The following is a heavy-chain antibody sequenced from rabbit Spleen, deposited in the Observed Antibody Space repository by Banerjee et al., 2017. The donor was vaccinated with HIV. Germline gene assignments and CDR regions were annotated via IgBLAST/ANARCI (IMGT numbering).Heavy chain of an antibody. CDR2: IYEGSSDNI. Sequence: QSLEESGGDLVKPGASLTLTCKISGFSFNSGYYMCWVRQAPGKGLEWIACIYEGSSDNIYYASWAKGRFTISKTSSTAVTLQMTSLTVADTATYFCARDTGSGHYIDAYFDLWGPGTLVTVS. CDR1: GFSFNSGYY. CDR3: ARDTGSGHYIDAYFDL. V-gene: IGHV1S40*01. D-gene: IGHD1-1*01. J-gene: IGHJ4*01.